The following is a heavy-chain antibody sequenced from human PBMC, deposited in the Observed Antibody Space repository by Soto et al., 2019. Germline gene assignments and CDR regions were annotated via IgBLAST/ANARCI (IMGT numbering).Heavy chain of an antibody. D-gene: IGHD2-2*02. CDR1: GYVFTSYG. Sequence: ASVKVSCKASGYVFTSYGISWVRQAPGQGLEWMGWVSSYNGNTNYAQKFQGRVTMTTDIATRTAYMELWSLTSDDTAVYYCAREHCSDTTCYSPVDDWGLGTQVTVSS. CDR3: AREHCSDTTCYSPVDD. V-gene: IGHV1-18*04. J-gene: IGHJ4*02. CDR2: VSSYNGNT.